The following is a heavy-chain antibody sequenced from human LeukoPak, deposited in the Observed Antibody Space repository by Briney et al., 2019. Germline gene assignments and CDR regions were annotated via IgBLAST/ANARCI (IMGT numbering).Heavy chain of an antibody. CDR2: ISGSGGST. J-gene: IGHJ4*02. Sequence: DPGGSLRLSCAASEFIFSNYGMSWVRQAPGKGLEWVSGISGSGGSTYYADSVKGRFTISRDNSKNTLYLQMSSLRAEDTAEYYCAKGRGDGYNWRFDYWGQGTLVTVSS. CDR1: EFIFSNYG. V-gene: IGHV3-23*01. CDR3: AKGRGDGYNWRFDY. D-gene: IGHD5-24*01.